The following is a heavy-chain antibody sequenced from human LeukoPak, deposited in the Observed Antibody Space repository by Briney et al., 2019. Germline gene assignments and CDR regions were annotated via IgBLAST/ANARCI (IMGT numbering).Heavy chain of an antibody. J-gene: IGHJ5*02. V-gene: IGHV3-15*01. Sequence: GGSLRLSCAASGFIFNNAWMTWARQAPGKGLEWVGRIKSKTDGGTADYAAPVKGRFTISRDDSKNTLYLQLNSLRTEDTGIYYCTLPNGPRGFDPWGQGTLVTVSS. CDR1: GFIFNNAW. CDR3: TLPNGPRGFDP. D-gene: IGHD4/OR15-4a*01. CDR2: IKSKTDGGTA.